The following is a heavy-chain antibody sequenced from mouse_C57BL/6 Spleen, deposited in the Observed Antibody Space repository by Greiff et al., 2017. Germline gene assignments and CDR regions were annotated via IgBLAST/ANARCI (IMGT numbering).Heavy chain of an antibody. CDR2: IDPSDSYT. Sequence: QVQLQQPGAELVMPGASVKLSCKASGYTFTSYWMHWVKQRPGQGLEWIGEIDPSDSYTNYNQKFKGKSTLTVDKSSSTAYMQLSSLTSEDSAVYYCARFYPNAKDYWGQGTSVTVSS. CDR1: GYTFTSYW. D-gene: IGHD2-3*01. V-gene: IGHV1-69*01. CDR3: ARFYPNAKDY. J-gene: IGHJ4*01.